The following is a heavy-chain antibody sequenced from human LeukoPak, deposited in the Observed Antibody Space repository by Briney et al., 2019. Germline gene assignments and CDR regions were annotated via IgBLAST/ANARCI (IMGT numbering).Heavy chain of an antibody. J-gene: IGHJ4*02. CDR1: GGTFSSYA. V-gene: IGHV1-69*05. D-gene: IGHD3-22*01. Sequence: GASVKVSCKASGGTFSSYAISWVRQAPGQGLEWMGGIIPIFGTANYAQKFQGRVTITTDESTSTACMELSSLRSEDTAVYYCASYYYDSSGYYVDYWGQGTLVTVSS. CDR2: IIPIFGTA. CDR3: ASYYYDSSGYYVDY.